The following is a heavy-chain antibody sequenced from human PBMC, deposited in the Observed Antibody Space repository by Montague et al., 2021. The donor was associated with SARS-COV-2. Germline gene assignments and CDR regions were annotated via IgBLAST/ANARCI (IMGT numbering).Heavy chain of an antibody. V-gene: IGHV2-70*13. CDR2: IDWDDDK. Sequence: PALVKPTQTLTLTCTFSGFSLSTSGMCVSWIRQPPGKALEWLALIDWDDDKYYSTSLKTRLTISKDTSKNQVVLTMTNMDPVGTATFSCVRIPTAGTPMGNCCYYGMDVWGQGTTVTVSS. J-gene: IGHJ6*02. D-gene: IGHD5-18*01. CDR3: VRIPTAGTPMGNCCYYGMDV. CDR1: GFSLSTSGMC.